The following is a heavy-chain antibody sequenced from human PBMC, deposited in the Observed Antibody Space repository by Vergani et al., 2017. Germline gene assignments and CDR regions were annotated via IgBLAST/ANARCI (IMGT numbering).Heavy chain of an antibody. CDR1: GGSISSSSYY. Sequence: QLQLQESGPGLVKPSETLSLTCTVSGGSISSSSYYWGWIRQPPGKGLEWIGSIYYSGSTYYNPSLKSRVTISVDTSKNQFSLKLSSVTAADTAVYYCARTLTPIVVVVAATRPYYYMDVWGKGTTVTVSS. J-gene: IGHJ6*03. CDR3: ARTLTPIVVVVAATRPYYYMDV. CDR2: IYYSGST. V-gene: IGHV4-39*07. D-gene: IGHD2-15*01.